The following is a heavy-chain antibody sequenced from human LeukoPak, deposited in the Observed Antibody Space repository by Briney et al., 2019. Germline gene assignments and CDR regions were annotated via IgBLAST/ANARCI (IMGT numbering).Heavy chain of an antibody. Sequence: GGSLRLSCAASGFDFSTYIMDWVRQAPGQGLEWVSVIYSGGSTYYADSVKGRFTISRDNSKNTLYLQMNSLRAEDTAVYYCARTEYSSSWVGDYWGQGTLVTVSS. CDR3: ARTEYSSSWVGDY. CDR2: IYSGGST. D-gene: IGHD6-6*01. J-gene: IGHJ4*02. V-gene: IGHV3-66*02. CDR1: GFDFSTYI.